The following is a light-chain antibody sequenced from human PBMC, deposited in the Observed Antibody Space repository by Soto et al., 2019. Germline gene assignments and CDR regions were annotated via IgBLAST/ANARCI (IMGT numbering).Light chain of an antibody. CDR1: QSVSSSY. J-gene: IGKJ5*01. Sequence: LPLAPGARAALTSTAGQSVSSSYLAWYQQKPGQAPRLLIYGASNRATGIPARFSGSGSGTNFTLTISSLEPEDFAVDYCQQRSNWPPITLGKGTRLEIK. CDR2: GAS. V-gene: IGKV3-11*01. CDR3: QQRSNWPPIT.